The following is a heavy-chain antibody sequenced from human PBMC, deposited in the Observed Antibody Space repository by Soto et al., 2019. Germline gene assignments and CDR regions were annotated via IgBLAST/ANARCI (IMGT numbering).Heavy chain of an antibody. V-gene: IGHV3-23*01. J-gene: IGHJ4*02. CDR2: ISSGGTT. D-gene: IGHD1-26*01. Sequence: EVKMLESGGGLVQPGGSLRLSCAASGFTFTSYAMSWVRQAPGRGLEWVSGISSGGTTYYADSMKGRFIISRDNPKNTLYVQMNSLRAEDTAVYYCAKDRSGTYYGFDYWGQGTLVTVSS. CDR3: AKDRSGTYYGFDY. CDR1: GFTFTSYA.